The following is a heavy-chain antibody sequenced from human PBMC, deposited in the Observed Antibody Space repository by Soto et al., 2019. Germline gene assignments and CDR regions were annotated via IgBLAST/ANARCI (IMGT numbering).Heavy chain of an antibody. V-gene: IGHV1-18*01. J-gene: IGHJ4*02. CDR3: VVAAQPYYFDY. D-gene: IGHD2-15*01. Sequence: QVQLVQSGAEVKKPGASVKVSCKASGYTFTSYGISWVRQAPGQGLEWMGWISAYNGNTNYAQKLQGRVTMTTDTSTSTAYIELRSLSSDDTAVYYCVVAAQPYYFDYWGQGTLVTVSS. CDR2: ISAYNGNT. CDR1: GYTFTSYG.